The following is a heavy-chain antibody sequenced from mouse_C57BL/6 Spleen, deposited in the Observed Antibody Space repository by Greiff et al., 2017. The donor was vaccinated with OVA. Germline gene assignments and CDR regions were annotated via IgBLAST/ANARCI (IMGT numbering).Heavy chain of an antibody. CDR3: ARPSYGSSWEYFDY. D-gene: IGHD1-1*01. V-gene: IGHV5-4*01. J-gene: IGHJ2*01. CDR1: GFTFSSYA. CDR2: ISDGGSYT. Sequence: EVHLVESGGGLVKPGGSLKLSCAASGFTFSSYAMSWVRQTPEKRLEWVATISDGGSYTYYPDNVKGRFTISRDNAKNNLYLQMSHLKSEDTAMYYCARPSYGSSWEYFDYWGQGTTLTVSS.